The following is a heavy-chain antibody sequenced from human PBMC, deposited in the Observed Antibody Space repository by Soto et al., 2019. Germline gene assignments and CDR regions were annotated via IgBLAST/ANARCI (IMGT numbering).Heavy chain of an antibody. V-gene: IGHV4-39*01. CDR1: GGSISSSSYY. CDR2: IYYSGST. J-gene: IGHJ6*02. D-gene: IGHD3-3*01. Sequence: SETLSLTCTVSGGSISSSSYYWGWIRQPPGKGLEWIGSIYYSGSTYYNPSLKSRVTISVDTSKNQFSLKLSSVTAADTAVYYCEGGVVIISSLRDYYYYGMEVWGQGTTVT. CDR3: EGGVVIISSLRDYYYYGMEV.